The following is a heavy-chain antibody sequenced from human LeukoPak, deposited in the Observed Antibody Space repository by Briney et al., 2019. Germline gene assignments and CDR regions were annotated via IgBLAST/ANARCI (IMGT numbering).Heavy chain of an antibody. CDR2: INPSGGST. J-gene: IGHJ5*02. D-gene: IGHD4-23*01. Sequence: GASVKVSCKASGYTLTSYYMHWVRQAPGQGLEWMRIINPSGGSTSYAQKFQGRVTMTRDMSTSTVYMELSSLRSEDTAVYYCAGGPDYGGNSDWFDPWGQGTLVTVSS. CDR1: GYTLTSYY. V-gene: IGHV1-46*01. CDR3: AGGPDYGGNSDWFDP.